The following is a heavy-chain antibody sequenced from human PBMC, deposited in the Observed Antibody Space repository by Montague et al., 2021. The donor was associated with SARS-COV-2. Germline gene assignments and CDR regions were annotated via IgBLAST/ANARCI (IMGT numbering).Heavy chain of an antibody. CDR1: GFTFSSYD. V-gene: IGHV3-33*08. D-gene: IGHD3-10*01. CDR3: AREYSAPRWFGEYNRYGMDV. CDR2: IWYDGSNQ. Sequence: LSLSLAASGFTFSSYDMHWARQAPGKGLEWVAVIWYDGSNQYYGDSVKGRFTSSRDNSKNTLYLQMNSLRAEDTAVYYCAREYSAPRWFGEYNRYGMDVWGQGTTVTVSS. J-gene: IGHJ6*02.